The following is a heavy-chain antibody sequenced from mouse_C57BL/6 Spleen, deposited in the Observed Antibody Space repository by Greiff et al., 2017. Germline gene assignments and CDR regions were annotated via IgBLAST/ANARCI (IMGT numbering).Heavy chain of an antibody. CDR3: ERDRGYCGSSYGYFDG. J-gene: IGHJ1*03. D-gene: IGHD1-1*01. V-gene: IGHV3-6*01. Sequence: EVQLQESGPGLVKPSQSLSLTCSVTGYSITSGYYWNWIRQFPGNKLEWMGYISYDGSNNYNPSLKNRISITRDTSKNQFFLKLNTVTTEDTATYYCERDRGYCGSSYGYFDGWGTGTTVTVSS. CDR2: ISYDGSN. CDR1: GYSITSGYY.